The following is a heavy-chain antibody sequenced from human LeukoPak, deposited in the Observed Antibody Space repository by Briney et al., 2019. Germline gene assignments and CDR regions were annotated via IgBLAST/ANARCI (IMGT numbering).Heavy chain of an antibody. CDR2: IYTSGST. CDR3: ARGFDENYYYYYMDV. V-gene: IGHV4-4*07. CDR1: GGSISSYY. J-gene: IGHJ6*03. D-gene: IGHD3-10*01. Sequence: PSETLSLTCTVSGGSISSYYWSWIRQPAGKGLEWIGRIYTSGSTNYNPSLKSRVTMSVDTSKNQFSLKLSSVTAADTAVYYCARGFDENYYYYYMDVWGKGTTVTVSS.